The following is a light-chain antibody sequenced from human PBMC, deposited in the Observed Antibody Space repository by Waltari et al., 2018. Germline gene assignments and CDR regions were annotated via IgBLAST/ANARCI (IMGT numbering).Light chain of an antibody. CDR1: QTVSSSN. V-gene: IGKV3-20*01. Sequence: DIVLTQSPGTLSLSPGDRAILSCRASQTVSSSNLAWYQQKPGQAPRLLIYGASSRATGIPDRFSGSGSGTDFTLTISRLEPEDFAVYYCQQYGSSQWTFGQGTKVEIK. J-gene: IGKJ1*01. CDR2: GAS. CDR3: QQYGSSQWT.